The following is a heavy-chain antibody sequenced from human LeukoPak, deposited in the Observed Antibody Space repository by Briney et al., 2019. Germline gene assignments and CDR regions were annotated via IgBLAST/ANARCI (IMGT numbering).Heavy chain of an antibody. CDR2: IIPIFGTA. Sequence: SVKVSCKASGGTFSSYAISWVRQAPGQGLEWMGGIIPIFGTANYAQKFQGRVTITADESTSTAYMELSSLRSKDTAVYYCARDLAAAGRGFLDFWGQGTLVTVSS. D-gene: IGHD6-13*01. V-gene: IGHV1-69*13. J-gene: IGHJ4*02. CDR3: ARDLAAAGRGFLDF. CDR1: GGTFSSYA.